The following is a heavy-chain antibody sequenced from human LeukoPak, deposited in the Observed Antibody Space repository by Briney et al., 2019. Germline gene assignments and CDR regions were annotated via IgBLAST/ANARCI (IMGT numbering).Heavy chain of an antibody. CDR1: GFSLSSSGVG. CDR3: AHRSSGWLKFDY. Sequence: SGPTLVKPTQTPTLTCTFSGFSLSSSGVGVGWIRQPPGKALEWLALIFWDGDKRYSPSLKTRLTITKDTSKNQVVLTLTNLDPVDTATYYCAHRSSGWLKFDYWGQGTLVTVSS. CDR2: IFWDGDK. J-gene: IGHJ4*02. D-gene: IGHD6-19*01. V-gene: IGHV2-5*02.